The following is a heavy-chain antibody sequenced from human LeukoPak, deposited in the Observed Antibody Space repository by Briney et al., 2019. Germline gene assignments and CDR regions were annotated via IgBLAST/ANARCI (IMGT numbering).Heavy chain of an antibody. Sequence: PGGSLRLSCAASEFTFSSYWMSWVRQAPGKGLEWVANIKKDGSEKYYVESVKGRFTISRDNAKKSLYLQMNSLRAEDTAVYYCARAKPFFDDSSGYYYPSGGRPEYFQHWGQGTLVTVSS. CDR3: ARAKPFFDDSSGYYYPSGGRPEYFQH. CDR1: EFTFSSYW. V-gene: IGHV3-7*01. CDR2: IKKDGSEK. J-gene: IGHJ1*01. D-gene: IGHD3-22*01.